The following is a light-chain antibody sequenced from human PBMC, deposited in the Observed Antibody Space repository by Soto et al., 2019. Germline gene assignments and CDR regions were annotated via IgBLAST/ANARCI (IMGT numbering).Light chain of an antibody. J-gene: IGKJ4*01. V-gene: IGKV4-1*01. Sequence: DIVMTHSPDSLAVSLGERATINCKSSQSVLYSSNNKNYLAWYQQKPGQPPTLLIYWASTRESGVPDRFSGSGSGTDFTLTSSSLQAEDVAVYYCQQYYSTPPTFGGGTKVDIK. CDR3: QQYYSTPPT. CDR1: QSVLYSSNNKNY. CDR2: WAS.